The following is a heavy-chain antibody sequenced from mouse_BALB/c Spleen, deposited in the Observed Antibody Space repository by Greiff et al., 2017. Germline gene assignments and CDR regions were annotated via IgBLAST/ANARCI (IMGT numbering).Heavy chain of an antibody. CDR2: IWSGGST. CDR1: GFSLTSYG. Sequence: VMLVESGPGLVQPSQSLSITCTVSGFSLTSYGVHWVRQSPGKGLEWLGVIWSGGSTDYNAAFISRLSISKDNSKSQVFFKMNSLQADDTAIYYCARSDGYWFAYWGQGTLVTVSA. CDR3: ARSDGYWFAY. V-gene: IGHV2-4-1*01. J-gene: IGHJ3*01. D-gene: IGHD2-3*01.